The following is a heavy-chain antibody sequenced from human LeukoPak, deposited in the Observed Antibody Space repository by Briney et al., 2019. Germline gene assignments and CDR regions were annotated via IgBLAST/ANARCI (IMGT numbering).Heavy chain of an antibody. CDR1: GFTFSSYG. CDR3: ARWGTGGLNMVRGVIITSLDY. V-gene: IGHV3-30*03. D-gene: IGHD3-10*01. J-gene: IGHJ4*02. CDR2: ISYDGSNK. Sequence: PGRSLRLSCAASGFTFSSYGMHWVRQAPGKGLEWVAVISYDGSNKYYADSVKGRFTISRDNSKNTLYLQMNSLRAEDTAVYYCARWGTGGLNMVRGVIITSLDYWGQGTLVTVSS.